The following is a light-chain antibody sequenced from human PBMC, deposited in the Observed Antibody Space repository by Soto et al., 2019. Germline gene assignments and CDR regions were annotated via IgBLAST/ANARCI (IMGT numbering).Light chain of an antibody. J-gene: IGKJ1*01. V-gene: IGKV3-11*01. Sequence: VLTQSPATLSLSPGDSGTLSCRARDSVXNYFGWYEKKPGQAPRILADDVSNRATGSPARLSGGGSGTDFTLTISNLEPDYFAVYYCQQRSDWPWTFGQGTKVDIK. CDR3: QQRSDWPWT. CDR1: DSVXNY. CDR2: DVS.